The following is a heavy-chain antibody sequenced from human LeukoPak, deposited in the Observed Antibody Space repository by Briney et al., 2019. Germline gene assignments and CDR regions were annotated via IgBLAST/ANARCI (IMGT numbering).Heavy chain of an antibody. D-gene: IGHD2-15*01. CDR2: IYHSGST. CDR3: ARGLVVVAATKKTIPVWFDP. V-gene: IGHV4-30-2*01. CDR1: GGSISSGGYY. Sequence: PSETLSLTCTVSGGSISSGGYYWSWIRQPPGKGLEWIGYIYHSGSTYYNPSLKSRVTISVDRSKNQFSLKLSSVTAADTAVYYCARGLVVVAATKKTIPVWFDPWGQGTLVTVSS. J-gene: IGHJ5*02.